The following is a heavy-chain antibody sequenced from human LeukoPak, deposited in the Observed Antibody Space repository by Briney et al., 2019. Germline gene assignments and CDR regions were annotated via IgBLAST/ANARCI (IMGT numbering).Heavy chain of an antibody. CDR1: GFTFGDYA. J-gene: IGHJ4*02. D-gene: IGHD2-15*01. CDR2: ISWNSGSI. Sequence: GRSLRLTCAASGFTFGDYAMHWVRQAPGKGLEWVSGISWNSGSIGYADSVKGRFTISRDNAKNSLYLQMNSLRAEDTALYCCAKGRQLLLRHFDYWGQGTLVTVSS. V-gene: IGHV3-9*01. CDR3: AKGRQLLLRHFDY.